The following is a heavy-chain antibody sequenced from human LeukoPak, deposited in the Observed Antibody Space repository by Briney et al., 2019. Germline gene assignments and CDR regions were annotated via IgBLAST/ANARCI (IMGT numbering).Heavy chain of an antibody. Sequence: PSETLSLTCTVSGYSISSGYFWGWIRQPPGKGLEWIGTIYHSGSTYYNPSLKSRVTISLDTSKNQFSLKLSSVTAADTAVYYCARDYKVLKGFVPREVGATGGRFDPWGQGTLVTVSS. CDR1: GYSISSGYF. CDR2: IYHSGST. D-gene: IGHD1-26*01. V-gene: IGHV4-38-2*02. CDR3: ARDYKVLKGFVPREVGATGGRFDP. J-gene: IGHJ5*02.